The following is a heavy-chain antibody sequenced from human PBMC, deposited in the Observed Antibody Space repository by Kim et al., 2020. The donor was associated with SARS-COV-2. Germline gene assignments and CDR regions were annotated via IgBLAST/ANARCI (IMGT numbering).Heavy chain of an antibody. J-gene: IGHJ2*01. Sequence: YVDSVTGRFTISRDNSQNTLYLQMNSLRAEDTAVYYCARDPYLNWSFDLWGRGTLVTVSS. V-gene: IGHV3-30*01. CDR3: ARDPYLNWSFDL.